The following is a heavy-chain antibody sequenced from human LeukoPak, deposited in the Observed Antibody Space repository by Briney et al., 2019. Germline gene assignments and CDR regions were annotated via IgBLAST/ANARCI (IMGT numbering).Heavy chain of an antibody. J-gene: IGHJ6*03. D-gene: IGHD6-13*01. Sequence: ASVKVSCKASGGTFSSYAISWVRQAPGQGLEWMGGIIPIFGTANYAQKFQGRVTITADESTSTAYMELSSLRSEDTAVYYCARLWDSSRTHRYYYMDVWGKGTTVTISS. CDR3: ARLWDSSRTHRYYYMDV. V-gene: IGHV1-69*13. CDR1: GGTFSSYA. CDR2: IIPIFGTA.